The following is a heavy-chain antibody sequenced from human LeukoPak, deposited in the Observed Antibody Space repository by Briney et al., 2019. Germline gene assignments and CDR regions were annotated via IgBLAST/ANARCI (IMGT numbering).Heavy chain of an antibody. CDR2: IYYSGST. CDR3: ARQKCTSASCLTKNAFDI. V-gene: IGHV4-31*03. CDR1: GGSISSGGYY. J-gene: IGHJ3*02. Sequence: SETLSLTCTVSGGSISSGGYYWSWIRQHPGKGLEWIGYIYYSGSTYYNPSLKSRVTISVDTSKNQFSLKLSSVTAADTAVYYCARQKCTSASCLTKNAFDIWGQGTIVTVSS. D-gene: IGHD2-2*01.